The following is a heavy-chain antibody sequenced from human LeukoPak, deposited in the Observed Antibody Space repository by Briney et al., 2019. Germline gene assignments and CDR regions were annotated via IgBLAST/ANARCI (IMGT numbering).Heavy chain of an antibody. CDR1: GVSFSGYY. CDR3: ARGPTGATRFDY. D-gene: IGHD1-26*01. CDR2: INHSGST. J-gene: IGHJ4*02. V-gene: IGHV4-34*01. Sequence: PSETLSLTCAVYGVSFSGYYWSWIRQPPGKGLEWLGEINHSGSTNYKPSLKSRVTISVDTSKNQFSLKLSSVTAADTGVYYCARGPTGATRFDYWGQGTLVTVSS.